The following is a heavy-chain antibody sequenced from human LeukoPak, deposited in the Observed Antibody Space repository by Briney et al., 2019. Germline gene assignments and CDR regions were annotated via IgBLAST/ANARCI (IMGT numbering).Heavy chain of an antibody. Sequence: SETLSLTCAVYGGSFSGYYWSWIRQPPGEGLEWIGEINHSGSTNYNPSLKSRVAISVDTSKNQFSLKLSSVTAADTAVYYRARGLGEAAPSDYWGQGTLVTVSS. CDR1: GGSFSGYY. J-gene: IGHJ4*02. V-gene: IGHV4-34*01. CDR2: INHSGST. CDR3: ARGLGEAAPSDY. D-gene: IGHD1-26*01.